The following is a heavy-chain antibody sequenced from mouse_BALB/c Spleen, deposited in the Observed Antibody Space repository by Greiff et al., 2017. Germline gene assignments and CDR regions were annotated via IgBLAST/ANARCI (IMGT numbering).Heavy chain of an antibody. CDR2: INPGSGGT. V-gene: IGHV1-54*01. D-gene: IGHD2-14*01. CDR3: ARGVRGGYAMDY. J-gene: IGHJ4*01. Sequence: LVESGAELVRPGTSVKVSCKASGYAFTNYLIEWVKQRPGQGLEWIGVINPGSGGTNYNEKFKGKATLTADKSSSTAYMQHSSLTSDDSAVYFCARGVRGGYAMDYWGQGTSVTVSS. CDR1: GYAFTNYL.